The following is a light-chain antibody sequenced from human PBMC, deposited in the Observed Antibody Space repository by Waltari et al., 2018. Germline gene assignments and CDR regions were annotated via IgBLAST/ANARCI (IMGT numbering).Light chain of an antibody. V-gene: IGLV2-14*03. CDR2: YVT. CDR3: YSYTSSSTLV. Sequence: QSALTQPASVSGSPGQSITISCSGTRSDIGVYDFVSWYQQHPGKAPTLMFYYVTNRPPGFSNRFSGPQSGSTASLTISGLQPEDEADYYCYSYTSSSTLVFGTGTKVTVL. J-gene: IGLJ1*01. CDR1: RSDIGVYDF.